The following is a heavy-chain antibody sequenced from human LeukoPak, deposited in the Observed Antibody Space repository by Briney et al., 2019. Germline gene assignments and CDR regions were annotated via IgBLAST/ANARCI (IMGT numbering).Heavy chain of an antibody. CDR1: AFTFSSYW. CDR2: IKQDGNEK. D-gene: IGHD4-17*01. J-gene: IGHJ4*02. V-gene: IGHV3-7*01. CDR3: ARDKDYGDSYFDY. Sequence: GGSLRLACAASAFTFSSYWMSWVRQAPEKGLEWVANIKQDGNEKYYVDSVKGRFTISRDNAKNSLYLQMNSLRAEDTAVYYCARDKDYGDSYFDYWGQGILVTVSS.